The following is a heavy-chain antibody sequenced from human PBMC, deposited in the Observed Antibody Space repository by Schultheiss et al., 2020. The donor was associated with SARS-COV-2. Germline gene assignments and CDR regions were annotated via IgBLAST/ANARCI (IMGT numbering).Heavy chain of an antibody. V-gene: IGHV3-23*01. CDR1: GFTFSSYA. D-gene: IGHD1-26*01. J-gene: IGHJ5*02. CDR2: ISGSGGST. CDR3: AKSRFRSGSYAGGVFDP. Sequence: GGSLSLSCAASGFTFSSYAMSWVRQAPGKGLEWVSAISGSGGSTYYADSVKGRFTISRDNSKNTLYLQMNSLRAEDTAVYYCAKSRFRSGSYAGGVFDPWGQGTLVTVSS.